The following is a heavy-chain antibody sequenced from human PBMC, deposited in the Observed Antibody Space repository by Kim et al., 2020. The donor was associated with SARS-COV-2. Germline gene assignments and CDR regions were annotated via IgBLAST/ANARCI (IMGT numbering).Heavy chain of an antibody. J-gene: IGHJ6*02. CDR2: ISSSGSTI. V-gene: IGHV3-48*03. CDR3: ARDARSYDFWSGYSLYYYYAMDV. D-gene: IGHD3-3*01. Sequence: GGSLRLSCAASGFTFSSYEMNWVRQAPGKGLEWVSYISSSGSTIYYADSVKGRFTISRDNAKNSLYLQMNSLRAEDTAVYYCARDARSYDFWSGYSLYYYYAMDVWGQGTTVTVSS. CDR1: GFTFSSYE.